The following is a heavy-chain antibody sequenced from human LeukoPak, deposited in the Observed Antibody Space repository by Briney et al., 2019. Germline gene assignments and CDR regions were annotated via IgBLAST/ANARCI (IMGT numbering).Heavy chain of an antibody. D-gene: IGHD4-17*01. Sequence: GGSLRLSCAASGFTFSSYAMNWVRQAPGEGLEWVSAISGSGGNTYYADSVKGRFTISRDNSKNTLFLQMSNLRAEDTAVYYCAKDARGDGAPDYWGQGTLVTVSP. J-gene: IGHJ4*02. CDR3: AKDARGDGAPDY. V-gene: IGHV3-23*01. CDR1: GFTFSSYA. CDR2: ISGSGGNT.